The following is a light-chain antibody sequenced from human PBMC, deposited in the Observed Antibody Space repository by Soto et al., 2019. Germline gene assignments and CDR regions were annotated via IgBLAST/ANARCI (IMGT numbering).Light chain of an antibody. J-gene: IGLJ2*01. CDR3: CSYAGSSTWGV. CDR2: EGS. CDR1: SSDVGSYNL. Sequence: QSVLTQPASVSGSPGQSITISCTGTSSDVGSYNLVSWYQQHPGKAPKLMIYEGSKRPSGVSNRFSGSKSGNTASLTISGRQAEDEADYYCCSYAGSSTWGVFGGGTTLTVL. V-gene: IGLV2-23*01.